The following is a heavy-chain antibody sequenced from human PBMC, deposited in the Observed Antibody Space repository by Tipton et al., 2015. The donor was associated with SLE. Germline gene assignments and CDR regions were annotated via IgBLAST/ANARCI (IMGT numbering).Heavy chain of an antibody. V-gene: IGHV4-59*08. J-gene: IGHJ6*02. CDR3: ARQGDYIADYYYYGMDV. CDR1: GDSISSYF. Sequence: TLSLTCTVSGDSISSYFWSWIRQPPGKGLEWIGYIYYSGSTNYNPSLKSRVTISVDTSKNQFSLKLSSVTAADTAVYYCARQGDYIADYYYYGMDVWGQGTTATVSS. CDR2: IYYSGST. D-gene: IGHD3-10*01.